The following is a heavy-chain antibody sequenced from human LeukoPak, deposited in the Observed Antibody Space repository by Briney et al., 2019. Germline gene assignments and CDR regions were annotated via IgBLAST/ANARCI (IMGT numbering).Heavy chain of an antibody. J-gene: IGHJ4*02. CDR3: AKDRADYYDSSGELDY. D-gene: IGHD3-22*01. Sequence: GGSLRLSCAASGFTFDDYAMHWVRQAPGKGLEWVSGISWNSGSIGYADSVKGRFTISRDNAKNSLYLQMNSLGAEDTALYYCAKDRADYYDSSGELDYWGQGTLVTVSS. CDR2: ISWNSGSI. CDR1: GFTFDDYA. V-gene: IGHV3-9*01.